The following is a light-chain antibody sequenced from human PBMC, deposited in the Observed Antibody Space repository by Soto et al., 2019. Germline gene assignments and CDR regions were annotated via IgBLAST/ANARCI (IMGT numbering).Light chain of an antibody. J-gene: IGLJ1*01. CDR3: CSFSTSGTHV. V-gene: IGLV2-14*01. CDR2: DVN. CDR1: SSYLGTYDY. Sequence: QPALTQPASVSGSPGQSITFSCTGTSSYLGTYDYVSWHQQHPGKAPKLIIYDVNNRPSGVSSRFSGSKSGNTASLTISGLQTEDEADYYCCSFSTSGTHVFGNGTKVTVL.